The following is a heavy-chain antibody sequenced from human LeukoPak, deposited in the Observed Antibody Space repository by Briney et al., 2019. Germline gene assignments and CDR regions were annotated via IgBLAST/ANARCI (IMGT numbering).Heavy chain of an antibody. J-gene: IGHJ6*04. V-gene: IGHV3-66*02. CDR2: IYSGGST. D-gene: IGHD3-9*01. Sequence: SGGSLRLSCAASGFTVSSNYMSWVRQAPGKGLEWVSVIYSGGSTYYADSVKGRFTISRDNSKNTLYLQMSSLRAEDTAVYYCARDEGGILTGYPPTPNYYYYYGMDVWGKGITVTVSS. CDR1: GFTVSSNY. CDR3: ARDEGGILTGYPPTPNYYYYYGMDV.